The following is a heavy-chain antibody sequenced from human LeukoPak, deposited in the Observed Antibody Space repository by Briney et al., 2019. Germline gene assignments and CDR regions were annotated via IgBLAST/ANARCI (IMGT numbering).Heavy chain of an antibody. V-gene: IGHV4-31*03. CDR3: ARDIRPYNWFDP. CDR1: GGSISSGGYY. CDR2: IYYSGRP. D-gene: IGHD2-2*02. J-gene: IGHJ5*02. Sequence: SETLSLTCTVSGGSISSGGYYWSWIRQHPGKGLEWIGYIYYSGRPYYNPSLKSRVTISVDTSKNQFSLNLTSVAAADTAVYYCARDIRPYNWFDPWGQGTLVTVSS.